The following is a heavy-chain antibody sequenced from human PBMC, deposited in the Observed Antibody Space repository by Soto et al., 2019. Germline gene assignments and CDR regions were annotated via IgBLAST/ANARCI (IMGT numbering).Heavy chain of an antibody. CDR3: AKGRAVVSGYSNYGYDAFDI. Sequence: GGSLRLSCAASGFTFSSYAMSWVRQAPGKGLEWVSAISGSGGSTYYADSVKGRFTISRDNSKNTLYLQMNSLRAEDTAVYYCAKGRAVVSGYSNYGYDAFDIWGQGTMVTVSS. V-gene: IGHV3-23*01. D-gene: IGHD3-22*01. CDR2: ISGSGGST. J-gene: IGHJ3*02. CDR1: GFTFSSYA.